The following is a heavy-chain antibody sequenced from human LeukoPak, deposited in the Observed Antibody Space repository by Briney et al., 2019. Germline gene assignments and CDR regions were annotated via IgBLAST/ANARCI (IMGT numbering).Heavy chain of an antibody. CDR3: ARSWSMDGYDFDY. CDR2: ISSSSSTI. D-gene: IGHD5-12*01. CDR1: GFTFSSYS. Sequence: PGGPLRLSCAASGFTFSSYSMNWVRQAPGKGLEWVSYISSSSSTIYYADSVKGRFTISRDNAENSLYLQMNSLRAEDTAVYYCARSWSMDGYDFDYWGQGTLVTVSS. J-gene: IGHJ4*02. V-gene: IGHV3-48*04.